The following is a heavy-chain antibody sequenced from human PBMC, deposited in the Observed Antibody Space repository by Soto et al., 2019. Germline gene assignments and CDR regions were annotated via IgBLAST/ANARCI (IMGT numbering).Heavy chain of an antibody. J-gene: IGHJ6*02. CDR3: AKDNSGYVGGPFD. Sequence: EVQLVESGGGLVQPGRSLRLSCTTSGFVFDDYAMHWVRLAPGKGLEWVSGISWNSGSIDYADSVRGRFTISRDNAKNSLFLQMSSLRTEDTALYYCAKDNSGYVGGPFDWGRGTSVTVSS. CDR1: GFVFDDYA. V-gene: IGHV3-9*01. D-gene: IGHD5-12*01. CDR2: ISWNSGSI.